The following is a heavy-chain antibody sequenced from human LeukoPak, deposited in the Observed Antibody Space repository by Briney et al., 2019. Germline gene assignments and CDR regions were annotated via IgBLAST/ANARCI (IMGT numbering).Heavy chain of an antibody. J-gene: IGHJ4*02. CDR3: AREGGDGYNRLDY. CDR1: GGSISSSSYY. D-gene: IGHD5-24*01. V-gene: IGHV4-39*07. Sequence: SETLSLTCTVSGGSISSSSYYWGWIRQPPGKGLEWIGSFYYSGSTYYNPSLKSRVTISVDTSKNQFSLKLSPVTAADTAVYYCAREGGDGYNRLDYWGQGTLVTVSS. CDR2: FYYSGST.